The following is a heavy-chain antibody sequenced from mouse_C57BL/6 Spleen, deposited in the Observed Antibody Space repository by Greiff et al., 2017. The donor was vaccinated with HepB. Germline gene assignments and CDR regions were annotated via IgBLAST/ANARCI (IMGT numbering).Heavy chain of an antibody. V-gene: IGHV1-69*01. CDR1: GYTFTSYW. J-gene: IGHJ2*01. Sequence: VQLQQPGAELVMPGASVKLSCKASGYTFTSYWMHWVKQRPGQGLEWIGEIDPSDSYTNYNQKFKGKSTLTVDKSSSPAYMQLSSLTSEDSAVYYCAAYYSNYDYWGQGTTLTVSS. CDR3: AAYYSNYDY. D-gene: IGHD2-5*01. CDR2: IDPSDSYT.